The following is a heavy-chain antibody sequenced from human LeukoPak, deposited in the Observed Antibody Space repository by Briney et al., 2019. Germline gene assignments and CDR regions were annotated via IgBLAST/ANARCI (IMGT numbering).Heavy chain of an antibody. J-gene: IGHJ4*02. CDR1: GYTFTGYY. Sequence: GASVTVSCKASGYTFTGYYMHWVRQAPGQGLEGMGWINPNSGGTNYAQKFRGRVTMTRDTSISTAYMELSRLRSDDTAVYYCARYPGTRVFSRNYWGQGTLVTVSS. CDR2: INPNSGGT. V-gene: IGHV1-2*02. CDR3: ARYPGTRVFSRNY. D-gene: IGHD1-7*01.